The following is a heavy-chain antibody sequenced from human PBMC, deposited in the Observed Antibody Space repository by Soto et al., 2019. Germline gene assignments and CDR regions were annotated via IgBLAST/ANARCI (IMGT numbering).Heavy chain of an antibody. CDR3: ARGGSVDIVVVAAIDY. CDR1: GGSISSGDYY. V-gene: IGHV4-31*03. D-gene: IGHD2-15*01. Sequence: QVQLQESGPGLVKPSQTLSLTCSVSGGSISSGDYYWSWVRQHPGKGLEWIGYIFYSGSTYYNPSLKSRVTTSVDTSKNQFSLKLSSVTAADTAVYYCARGGSVDIVVVAAIDYLGQGTLVTVSS. CDR2: IFYSGST. J-gene: IGHJ4*02.